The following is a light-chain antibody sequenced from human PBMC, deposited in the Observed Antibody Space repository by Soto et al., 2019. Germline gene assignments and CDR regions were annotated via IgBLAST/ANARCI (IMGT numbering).Light chain of an antibody. Sequence: DIQMTQSPSSLSASVGDRVTITCRASQGIGSYLAWYQQSPGKVPKVLIYAASTLQSGVPSRFSGSGSGTDFTLTISSLQPEDVETYYCQRYNTAPWTLAQGTNVDIK. CDR2: AAS. CDR1: QGIGSY. J-gene: IGKJ1*01. CDR3: QRYNTAPWT. V-gene: IGKV1-27*01.